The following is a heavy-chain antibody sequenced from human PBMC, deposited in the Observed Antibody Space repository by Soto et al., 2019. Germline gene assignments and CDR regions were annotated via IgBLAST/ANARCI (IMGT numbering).Heavy chain of an antibody. D-gene: IGHD6-19*01. Sequence: SETLSLTYTVSVGSISSSSYYLGWIRQPPGKGLEWIGSIYYSGSTYYNPSLKSRVTISVDTSKNQFSLKLSSVTAADTAVYYCARRRETIAMDGPGGDFDYWGQGTLVTVSS. CDR1: VGSISSSSYY. J-gene: IGHJ4*02. CDR3: ARRRETIAMDGPGGDFDY. V-gene: IGHV4-39*01. CDR2: IYYSGST.